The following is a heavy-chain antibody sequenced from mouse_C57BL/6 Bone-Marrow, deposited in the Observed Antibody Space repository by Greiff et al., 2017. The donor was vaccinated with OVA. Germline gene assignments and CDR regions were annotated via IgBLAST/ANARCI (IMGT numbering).Heavy chain of an antibody. Sequence: VQLQQSGPELVKPGASVKISCKASGYTFTDYYMNWVKQSHGKSLEWIGDINPNNGGTSYNQKFKGKATLTVDKSSSTAYMELRSLTSEDSAVYYCARNYYGSSSNYFDYWGQGTTLTVSS. CDR1: GYTFTDYY. CDR2: INPNNGGT. CDR3: ARNYYGSSSNYFDY. V-gene: IGHV1-26*01. D-gene: IGHD1-1*01. J-gene: IGHJ2*01.